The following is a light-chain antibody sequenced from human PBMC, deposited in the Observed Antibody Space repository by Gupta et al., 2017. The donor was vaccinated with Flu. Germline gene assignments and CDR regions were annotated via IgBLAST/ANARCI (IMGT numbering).Light chain of an antibody. CDR2: AAS. J-gene: IGKJ4*01. CDR1: QRIGTY. V-gene: IGKV1-39*01. CDR3: QQGNNTPLT. Sequence: DTQMTQSTSSLSAYVGDRVTITCRASQRIGTYVNWYQQKVGKAPNLLIYAASSLQSGVPSRFSGSGSGTDFTLTISSLQPEDSATYYCQQGNNTPLTFGGGTKVEIK.